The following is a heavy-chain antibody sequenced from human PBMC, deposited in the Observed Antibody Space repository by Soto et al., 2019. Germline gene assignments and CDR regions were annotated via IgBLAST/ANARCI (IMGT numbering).Heavy chain of an antibody. CDR2: NYYSGIT. CDR3: ASGSSIAGLYHGMDV. V-gene: IGHV4-31*03. D-gene: IGHD6-6*01. Sequence: QVQLQESGPGLVKPSQTLSLTCTVSGGSISSGGYYWTWIRQHPGKGLEWIGYNYYSGITDYNPSLTRRVTISLDTPQNQFSLRLRCVAAADTAVYYCASGSSIAGLYHGMDVWGQGTTVTVSS. CDR1: GGSISSGGYY. J-gene: IGHJ6*02.